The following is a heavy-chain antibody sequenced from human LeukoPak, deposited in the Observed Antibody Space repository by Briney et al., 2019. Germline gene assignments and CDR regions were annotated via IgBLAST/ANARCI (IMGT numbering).Heavy chain of an antibody. Sequence: PSETLSLTCTVSGGSICSYYWSWIRQPPGKRLEWIGYIYYSGSTNYNPSLKSRVTISVDTSKNQFSLKLSSVTAADTAVYYCARLSWYLDYWGQGTLVTVSS. CDR3: ARLSWYLDY. D-gene: IGHD6-13*01. J-gene: IGHJ4*02. CDR2: IYYSGST. CDR1: GGSICSYY. V-gene: IGHV4-59*08.